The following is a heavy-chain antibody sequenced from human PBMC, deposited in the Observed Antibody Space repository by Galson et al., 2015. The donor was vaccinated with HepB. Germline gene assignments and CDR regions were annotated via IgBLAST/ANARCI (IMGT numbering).Heavy chain of an antibody. CDR2: ISAYNGNT. CDR1: GYTFTSYG. J-gene: IGHJ6*02. CDR3: ARDRYGGTPRDYYYGMDV. V-gene: IGHV1-18*04. Sequence: SVKVSCKASGYTFTSYGISWVRQAPGQGLEWMGWISAYNGNTNYAQKLQGRVTMTTDTSTSTAYMELRSLRSDDTAVYYCARDRYGGTPRDYYYGMDVWGQGTTVTVSS. D-gene: IGHD4-23*01.